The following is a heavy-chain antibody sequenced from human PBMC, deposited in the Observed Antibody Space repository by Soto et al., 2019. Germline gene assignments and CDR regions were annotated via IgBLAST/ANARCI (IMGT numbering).Heavy chain of an antibody. CDR2: IDPSDSYT. J-gene: IGHJ4*02. CDR1: GYSFTSYW. D-gene: IGHD5-18*01. Sequence: GESLKISCKGSGYSFTSYWISWVRQMPGKGLEWMGRIDPSDSYTNYSPSFQGHVTISADKSISTAYLQWSSLKASDTAMYYCARSGYSYGHPQYNLHYWGQGTLVTVSS. CDR3: ARSGYSYGHPQYNLHY. V-gene: IGHV5-10-1*01.